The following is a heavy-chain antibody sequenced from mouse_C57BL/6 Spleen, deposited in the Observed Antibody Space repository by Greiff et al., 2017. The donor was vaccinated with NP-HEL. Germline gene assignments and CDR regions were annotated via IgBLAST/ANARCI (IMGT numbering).Heavy chain of an antibody. CDR1: GYTFTDYN. D-gene: IGHD1-2*01. V-gene: IGHV1-18*01. CDR3: ARGVPLLLWYFDV. Sequence: VQLKESGPELVKPGASVKIPCKASGYTFTDYNMDWVKQSHGKSLEWIGDINPNNGGTIYNQKFKGKATLTVDKSSSTAYMALRSLTSEDTAVYYCARGVPLLLWYFDVWGTGTTVTVSS. CDR2: INPNNGGT. J-gene: IGHJ1*03.